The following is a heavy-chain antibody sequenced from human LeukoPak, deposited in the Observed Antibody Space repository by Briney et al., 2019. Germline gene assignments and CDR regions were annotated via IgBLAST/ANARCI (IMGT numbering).Heavy chain of an antibody. J-gene: IGHJ6*03. V-gene: IGHV3-23*01. Sequence: PGGSLRLSCAASGFTLSSSAFTWVRQAPGKGLEWVSTIGESGATYYADSVKGRFTISRDNPKGTLYLQLNSLRTDDTAVYYCAKAPYFYYLDVWGEGTPVTVSS. CDR1: GFTLSSSA. CDR2: IGESGAT. CDR3: AKAPYFYYLDV.